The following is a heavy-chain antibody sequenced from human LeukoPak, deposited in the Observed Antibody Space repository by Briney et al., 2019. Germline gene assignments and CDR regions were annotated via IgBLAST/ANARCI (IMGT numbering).Heavy chain of an antibody. J-gene: IGHJ4*02. D-gene: IGHD4-11*01. CDR1: GFTFSSYA. CDR2: ISSTGGAT. V-gene: IGHV3-23*01. CDR3: AKESPYTSPRNYYFDY. Sequence: GGSLRLSCAVSGFTFSSYAMSWVRQAPGKGLEWVSAISSTGGATYYADSVKGRFAISRDNSRNTVDLQMNSLRADDTAVYYCAKESPYTSPRNYYFDYWGQGALVTVSS.